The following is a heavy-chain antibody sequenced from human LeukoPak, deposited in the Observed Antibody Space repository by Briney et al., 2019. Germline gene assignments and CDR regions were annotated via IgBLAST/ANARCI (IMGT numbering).Heavy chain of an antibody. V-gene: IGHV1-69*13. D-gene: IGHD3-3*01. CDR1: GGTFSSYA. Sequence: ASVKVSCKASGGTFSSYAISWVRQAPGQGLEWMGGIIPIFGTANYAQKFQGRVTITADESTSTAYMELSSLRSEDTAVYYCARGPTGRFLEWLLPFDCWGQGTLVTVSS. CDR3: ARGPTGRFLEWLLPFDC. J-gene: IGHJ4*02. CDR2: IIPIFGTA.